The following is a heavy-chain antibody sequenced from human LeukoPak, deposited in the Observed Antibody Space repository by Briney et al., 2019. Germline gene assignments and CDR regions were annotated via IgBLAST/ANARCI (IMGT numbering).Heavy chain of an antibody. CDR2: INPNSGGT. D-gene: IGHD6-19*01. CDR1: GYTFTDCY. CDR3: AAVAGLGNAFDI. J-gene: IGHJ3*02. V-gene: IGHV1-2*02. Sequence: ASVKVSCKASGYTFTDCYMHWVRQAPGQGLEWMGWINPNSGGTNYAQKFQGRVTMTRDTSISTAYMELSRLRSDDTAVYYCAAVAGLGNAFDIWGQGTMVTVSS.